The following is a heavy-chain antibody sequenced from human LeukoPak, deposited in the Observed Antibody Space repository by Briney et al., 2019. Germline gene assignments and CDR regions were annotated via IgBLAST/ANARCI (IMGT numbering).Heavy chain of an antibody. CDR1: GGTFRSYA. CDR3: ARDSYSGSYYSDY. J-gene: IGHJ4*02. V-gene: IGHV1-69*06. CDR2: IIPIFGTA. Sequence: SVKVSCKASGGTFRSYAISWVRQAPGQGLEWMGGIIPIFGTANYAQKFQGRVTITADKSTSTAYMELSSLRSEDTAVYYCARDSYSGSYYSDYWGQGTLVTVSS. D-gene: IGHD1-26*01.